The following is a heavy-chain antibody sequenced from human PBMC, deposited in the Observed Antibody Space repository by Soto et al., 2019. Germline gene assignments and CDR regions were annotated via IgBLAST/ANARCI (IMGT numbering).Heavy chain of an antibody. CDR1: GGSLGSYF. V-gene: IGHV4-59*01. CDR2: FYHGGST. Sequence: TSETLSLTCTVSGGSLGSYFWSWIRQPPGQGLEWLGFFYHGGSTDYNPSLKSRVTISGDKSNNQVSLNLRSVTAADTAVYYCARGSYGNYLWGRGTLVTSPQ. CDR3: ARGSYGNYL. J-gene: IGHJ4*02. D-gene: IGHD1-7*01.